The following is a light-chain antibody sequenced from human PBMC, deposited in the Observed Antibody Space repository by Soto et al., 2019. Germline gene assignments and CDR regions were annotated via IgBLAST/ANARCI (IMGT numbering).Light chain of an antibody. J-gene: IGKJ1*01. Sequence: EIVLTQSPGTLSLPPGERASLSCRASQSVSSSYLAWYQQTPGQAPRLLINDASRRATGIPDRFSGSGSGTDFTLTISRLEPEDFAVYYCQQYSNWPRTFGQGTKVDIK. V-gene: IGKV3-20*01. CDR3: QQYSNWPRT. CDR2: DAS. CDR1: QSVSSSY.